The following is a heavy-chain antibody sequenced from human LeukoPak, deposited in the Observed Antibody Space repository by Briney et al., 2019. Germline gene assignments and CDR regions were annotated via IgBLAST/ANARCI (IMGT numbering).Heavy chain of an antibody. CDR1: GFTFSSYW. CDR3: ARDQDAYSSGWYGVFDY. Sequence: GGSLRLSCAASGFTFSSYWMSWVRQAPGKGLEWVANIKQDGSEKNYVDSVKGRFTISRDNPKNSLYLQMNSLRAEDTAVYYCARDQDAYSSGWYGVFDYWGQGTLVTVSS. CDR2: IKQDGSEK. V-gene: IGHV3-7*05. J-gene: IGHJ4*02. D-gene: IGHD6-19*01.